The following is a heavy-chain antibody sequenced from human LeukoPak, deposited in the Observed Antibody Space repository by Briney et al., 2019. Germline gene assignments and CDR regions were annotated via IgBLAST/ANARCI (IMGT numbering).Heavy chain of an antibody. D-gene: IGHD6-13*01. CDR3: AMQQNSLFDY. CDR1: GYTFTGYY. V-gene: IGHV1-2*02. J-gene: IGHJ4*02. CDR2: IHPDSGVT. Sequence: ASVKVSCKASGYTFTGYYFHWVRQAPGQGLEWMGWIHPDSGVTKYSQKFQGRVTLTRDTSINTAYMELTRLRSDDTAVYYCAMQQNSLFDYRGQGTLVTVSS.